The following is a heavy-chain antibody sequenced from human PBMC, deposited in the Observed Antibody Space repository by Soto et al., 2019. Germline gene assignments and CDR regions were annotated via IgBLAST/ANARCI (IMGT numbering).Heavy chain of an antibody. CDR1: GGTFSSYA. CDR2: IIPIFGTA. J-gene: IGHJ6*04. Sequence: ASVKVSCKASGGTFSSYAISWVRQAPGQGLEWMGGIIPIFGTANYAQKFQGRVTITADESTSTAYMELSSLRSEDTAVYYCASERAAVAGRCYYGMNVWGKESTVTVSS. V-gene: IGHV1-69*13. CDR3: ASERAAVAGRCYYGMNV. D-gene: IGHD6-19*01.